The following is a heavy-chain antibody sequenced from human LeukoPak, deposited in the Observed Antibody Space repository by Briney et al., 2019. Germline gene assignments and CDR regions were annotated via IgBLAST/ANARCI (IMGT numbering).Heavy chain of an antibody. Sequence: SGGSLRLSCAASGFTFSRYAMNWVRQAPGKGLEWVAVIWYDGNNKYYVDSVKGRFTISRDNSKNTLYLQMNSLRAEDTAVYYCARESSLTGAYFDCWGQGTLVTVSS. CDR3: ARESSLTGAYFDC. CDR2: IWYDGNNK. D-gene: IGHD3-10*01. J-gene: IGHJ4*02. CDR1: GFTFSRYA. V-gene: IGHV3-33*08.